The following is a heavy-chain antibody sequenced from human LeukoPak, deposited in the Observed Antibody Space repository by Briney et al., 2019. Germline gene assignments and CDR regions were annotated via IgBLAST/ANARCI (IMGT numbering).Heavy chain of an antibody. CDR1: GYTLTELS. CDR2: FDPEDGET. D-gene: IGHD3-22*01. CDR3: AGYYYDSSGYYY. J-gene: IGHJ4*02. V-gene: IGHV1-24*01. Sequence: GASVKVSCKVSGYTLTELSMHWVRQAPGKGLEWMGGFDPEDGETVYAQKFQGRVTMTEDTSTDTAYMELSSLRSEDTAVYYCAGYYYDSSGYYYWGQGTLVTVSS.